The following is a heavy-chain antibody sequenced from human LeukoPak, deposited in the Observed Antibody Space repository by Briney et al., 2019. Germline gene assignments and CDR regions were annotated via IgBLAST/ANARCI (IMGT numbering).Heavy chain of an antibody. CDR3: ASPKIETGTTVYFLY. Sequence: SLKVSCKASGGPFTNYAINGVRQTPGQGPEWMGGIIPIFRITKNAQKFQGTVTLTADESTNTADMELRSLKFEDTAVYYCASPKIETGTTVYFLYWGQGTLVTVYS. J-gene: IGHJ1*01. D-gene: IGHD1-1*01. CDR2: IIPIFRIT. CDR1: GGPFTNYA. V-gene: IGHV1-69*01.